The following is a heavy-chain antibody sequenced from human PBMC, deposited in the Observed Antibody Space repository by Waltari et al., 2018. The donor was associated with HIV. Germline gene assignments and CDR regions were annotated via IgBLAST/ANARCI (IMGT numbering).Heavy chain of an antibody. V-gene: IGHV3-7*01. CDR2: IKQDGSEK. J-gene: IGHJ4*02. Sequence: GGSLRLSCAASGFTFSSYWMSWVRQAPGKGLEWVANIKQDGSEKYYVDSVKGRFTISRDNAKNSLYLQMNSLRAEDTAVYYCARDRNVGAVYYFDYWGQGTLVTVSS. CDR1: GFTFSSYW. D-gene: IGHD1-26*01. CDR3: ARDRNVGAVYYFDY.